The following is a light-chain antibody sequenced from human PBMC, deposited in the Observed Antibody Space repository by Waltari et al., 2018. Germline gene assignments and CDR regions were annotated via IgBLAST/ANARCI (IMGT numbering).Light chain of an antibody. CDR1: QSLLYSSNNKNY. CDR2: WAS. CDR3: QQHYGVLWT. V-gene: IGKV4-1*01. Sequence: IVMTQSPDSLAVSLGERPTINCKSSQSLLYSSNNKNYLAWYQQKPGQPPKLLIYWASTRESGVPDRFSGSGSGTDFTLTISTLQAEDVAVYYCQQHYGVLWTFGQGTKVEI. J-gene: IGKJ1*01.